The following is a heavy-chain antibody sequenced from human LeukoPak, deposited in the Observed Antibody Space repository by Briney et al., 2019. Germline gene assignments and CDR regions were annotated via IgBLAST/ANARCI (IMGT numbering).Heavy chain of an antibody. V-gene: IGHV3-7*01. D-gene: IGHD6-6*01. J-gene: IGHJ4*02. Sequence: PGGSLRLSCAASRFTFSSYWMSWVRQAPGKGLEWVANIKQDGSEKYYVDSVKGRFTISRDNAKNSLYLQMNSLRAEDTAVYYCARDQIPPYIAARHDYWGQGTLVTVSS. CDR1: RFTFSSYW. CDR3: ARDQIPPYIAARHDY. CDR2: IKQDGSEK.